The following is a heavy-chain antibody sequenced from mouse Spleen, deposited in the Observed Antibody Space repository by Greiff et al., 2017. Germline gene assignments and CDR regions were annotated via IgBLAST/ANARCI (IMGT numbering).Heavy chain of an antibody. Sequence: QVQLQQSGAELVRPGSSVKISCKASGYAFSSYWMNWVKQRPGQGLEWIGQIYPGDGDTNYNGKFKGKATLTADKSSSTAYMQLSSLTSEDSAVYFCARDYGNWFAYWGQGTLVTVSA. CDR2: IYPGDGDT. CDR1: GYAFSSYW. V-gene: IGHV1-80*01. D-gene: IGHD2-1*01. J-gene: IGHJ3*01. CDR3: ARDYGNWFAY.